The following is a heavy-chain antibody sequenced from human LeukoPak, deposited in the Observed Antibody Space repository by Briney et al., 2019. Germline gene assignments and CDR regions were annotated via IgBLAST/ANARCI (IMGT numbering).Heavy chain of an antibody. Sequence: SETLSLTCTVSGGSVSSGSYYWSWIRQPPGTGLEWIGYIYYSGSTNYNPSLKSRVTISVDTSKNQFSLKLSSVTAADTAVYYCARDPPLSNGIDYWGQGTLVTVSS. CDR2: IYYSGST. V-gene: IGHV4-61*01. CDR1: GGSVSSGSYY. CDR3: ARDPPLSNGIDY. D-gene: IGHD1-1*01. J-gene: IGHJ4*02.